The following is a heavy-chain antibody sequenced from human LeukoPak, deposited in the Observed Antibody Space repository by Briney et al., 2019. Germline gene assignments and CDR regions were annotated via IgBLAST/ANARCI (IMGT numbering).Heavy chain of an antibody. CDR2: IYNDGTT. Sequence: HPGGSLRLSCAVSGFTVSSSYVSWVRQAPGKRLEWVSVIYNDGTTYYADSVKGRFTISRDNSKNTVYLQMSSLRAEDTAVYYCAREQTSFSTSRTGGFDIWGQGTMVTVSS. V-gene: IGHV3-66*01. CDR3: AREQTSFSTSRTGGFDI. CDR1: GFTVSSSY. D-gene: IGHD2-2*01. J-gene: IGHJ3*02.